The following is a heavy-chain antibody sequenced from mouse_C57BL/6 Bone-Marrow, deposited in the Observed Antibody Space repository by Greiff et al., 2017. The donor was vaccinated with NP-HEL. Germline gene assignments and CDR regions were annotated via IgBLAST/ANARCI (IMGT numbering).Heavy chain of an antibody. CDR1: GYSITSGYY. CDR3: ARDLDYDVSY. V-gene: IGHV3-6*01. D-gene: IGHD2-4*01. CDR2: ISYDGSN. Sequence: VQLQQSGPGLVKPSQSLSLTCSVTGYSITSGYYWNWIRQFPGNKLEWMGYISYDGSNNYNPSLKNRISITRDTSKNQFFLKLNSVTTEDTATYYCARDLDYDVSYWGQGTTLTVSS. J-gene: IGHJ2*01.